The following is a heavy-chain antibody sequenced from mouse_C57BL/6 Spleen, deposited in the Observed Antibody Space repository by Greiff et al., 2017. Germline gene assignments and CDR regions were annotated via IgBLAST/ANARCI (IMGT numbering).Heavy chain of an antibody. V-gene: IGHV1-80*01. CDR2: IYPGDGVT. CDR1: GYAFSSYW. Sequence: VQLVESGAELVKPGASVKISCKASGYAFSSYWMNWVKQRPGKGLEWIGQIYPGDGVTNYNGKFKGKATLTADKSSSTAYMQLSSLTSEDSAVYFCARGGTFYYFDYWGQGTTLTVSS. J-gene: IGHJ2*01. CDR3: ARGGTFYYFDY.